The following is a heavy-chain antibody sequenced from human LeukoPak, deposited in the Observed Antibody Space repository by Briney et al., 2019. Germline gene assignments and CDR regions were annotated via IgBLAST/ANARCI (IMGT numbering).Heavy chain of an antibody. CDR1: GFSFNSYA. D-gene: IGHD3-22*01. Sequence: GGSLRLSCAASGFSFNSYAFHWVRQAPGTGLEWVANIRQDGSERYYADSLKGRFTISRDNAKNSLYLQMNSLRAEDTAMYYCARDWSFDSDDYYLYGFDIWGQGTRVTVSS. CDR3: ARDWSFDSDDYYLYGFDI. V-gene: IGHV3-7*01. CDR2: IRQDGSER. J-gene: IGHJ3*02.